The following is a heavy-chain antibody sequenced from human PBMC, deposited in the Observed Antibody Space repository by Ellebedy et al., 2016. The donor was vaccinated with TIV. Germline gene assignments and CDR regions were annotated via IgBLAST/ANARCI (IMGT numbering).Heavy chain of an antibody. D-gene: IGHD4-17*01. CDR3: ARRGSYGDYAVQINSWFDR. V-gene: IGHV3-7*01. CDR1: GFSFRNYW. CDR2: IYHGGNQE. Sequence: GESLKISCAASGFSFRNYWMGWVRQAPGKGLEWVANIYHGGNQEYYLDSVKGRFTISRDNAKNSLNLQMDSLRAEDTGIYYCARRGSYGDYAVQINSWFDRWGQGTLVTVSS. J-gene: IGHJ5*02.